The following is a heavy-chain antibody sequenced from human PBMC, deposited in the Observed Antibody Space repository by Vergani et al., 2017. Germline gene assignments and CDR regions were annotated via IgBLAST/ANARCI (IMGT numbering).Heavy chain of an antibody. CDR1: GGSFSGYY. J-gene: IGHJ6*02. Sequence: QVQLQQWGAGLLKPSETLSLTCAVYGGSFSGYYWSWIRQPPGKGLEWIGEINHSGSTNYNPSLKGRVTISVDTSKNQFSLKLSSVTAADTAVYYCAIAVYGDYDYYYGMDVWGQGTTVTVSS. D-gene: IGHD4-17*01. V-gene: IGHV4-34*01. CDR2: INHSGST. CDR3: AIAVYGDYDYYYGMDV.